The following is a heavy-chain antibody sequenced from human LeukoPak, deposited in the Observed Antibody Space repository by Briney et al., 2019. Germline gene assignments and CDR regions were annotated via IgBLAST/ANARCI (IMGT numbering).Heavy chain of an antibody. J-gene: IGHJ4*02. CDR3: ARRAGAYSHPYDY. Sequence: QAGGSLRLSCTVSGFTVSSNSMSWVRQAPGKGLEWVSFIYSDNIHYSDSVKGRFTISRDNSKNTLYLQMNSLRAEDPAVYYCARRAGAYSHPYDYWGQGTLVTVSS. CDR2: IYSDNI. V-gene: IGHV3-53*01. CDR1: GFTVSSNS. D-gene: IGHD4/OR15-4a*01.